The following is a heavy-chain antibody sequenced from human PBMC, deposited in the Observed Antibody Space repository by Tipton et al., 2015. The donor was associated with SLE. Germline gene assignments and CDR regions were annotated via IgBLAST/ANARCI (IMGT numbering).Heavy chain of an antibody. V-gene: IGHV4-59*01. CDR1: GGPISSYY. CDR3: ASGLRWFDY. CDR2: IYYSGST. Sequence: LRLSCTVSGGPISSYYWSWIRQPPGKGLEWIGYIYYSGSTNYNPSLKSRVTISVDTSKNQFSLKLSSVTAADTAVYYCASGLRWFDYWGQGTLVTVSS. D-gene: IGHD4-23*01. J-gene: IGHJ4*02.